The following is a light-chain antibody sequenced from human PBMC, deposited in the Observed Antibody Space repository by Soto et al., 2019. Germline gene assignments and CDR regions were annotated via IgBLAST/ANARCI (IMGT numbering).Light chain of an antibody. Sequence: QSVLTQPASVSGSPGQSITISCTGTSSDVGSYNLVSWYQQHPGKAPKLMIYEGSKRPSGVSNRFSGSKSGNTASLTISGPQAEDEADYYCCSYAGSSTLVVFGGGTKVTVL. V-gene: IGLV2-23*01. J-gene: IGLJ2*01. CDR2: EGS. CDR1: SSDVGSYNL. CDR3: CSYAGSSTLVV.